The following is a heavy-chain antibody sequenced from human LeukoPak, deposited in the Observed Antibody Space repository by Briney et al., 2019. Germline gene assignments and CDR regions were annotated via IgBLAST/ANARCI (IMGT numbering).Heavy chain of an antibody. V-gene: IGHV4-61*05. CDR1: GGSISSSSYY. D-gene: IGHD5-24*01. Sequence: SETLSLTCTVSGGSISSSSYYWGWIRQPPGKGLEWIGYIYYSGSTNYNPSLKSRVTISVDTSKNQFSPKLSSVTAADTAVYYCARGRDGYNYYSDYWGQGTLVTVSS. J-gene: IGHJ4*02. CDR3: ARGRDGYNYYSDY. CDR2: IYYSGST.